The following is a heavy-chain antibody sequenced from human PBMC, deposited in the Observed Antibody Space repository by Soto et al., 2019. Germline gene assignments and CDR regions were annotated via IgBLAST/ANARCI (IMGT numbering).Heavy chain of an antibody. CDR1: GFTFSSYS. CDR2: ISSSSSYI. Sequence: GGSLRLSCAASGFTFSSYSMNWVRQAPGKGLEWVSSISSSSSYIYYADSVKGRFTISRDNAKNSLYLQMNSLSAEDTAVYYCARYSVPTIAEEIHNWFGCWGQGNLVTVSS. D-gene: IGHD1-1*01. J-gene: IGHJ5*01. CDR3: ARYSVPTIAEEIHNWFGC. V-gene: IGHV3-21*01.